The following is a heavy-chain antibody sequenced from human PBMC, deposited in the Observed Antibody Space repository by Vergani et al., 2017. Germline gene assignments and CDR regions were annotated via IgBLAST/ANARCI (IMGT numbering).Heavy chain of an antibody. D-gene: IGHD3-10*01. V-gene: IGHV3-66*02. CDR1: GSTVSGNY. J-gene: IGHJ5*02. CDR2: FYSGDET. CDR3: ARGNYYGSGTYVDP. Sequence: ELQLVESGGGLVQPGGSLRLSCAASGSTVSGNYMTWVRQAPGKGLEWVSHFYSGDETYYADSVKGRVPISRDTSKKTLHLQINNLRVEDTAVYYCARGNYYGSGTYVDPWGQGTMVTVSS.